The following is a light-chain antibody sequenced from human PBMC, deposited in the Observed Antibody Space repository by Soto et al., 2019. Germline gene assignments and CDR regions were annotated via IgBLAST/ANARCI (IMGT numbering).Light chain of an antibody. CDR2: KAS. Sequence: DIQMTQSPSTLSASVGDRVTITCRASQSVKSWLAWYQQKPGQAPKLLIYKASNLENGVPSRFSGTGSGTEFTLTISGLQPDDFASYYCQQYNNYSGTFGQGTKVDIK. V-gene: IGKV1-5*03. CDR3: QQYNNYSGT. J-gene: IGKJ1*01. CDR1: QSVKSW.